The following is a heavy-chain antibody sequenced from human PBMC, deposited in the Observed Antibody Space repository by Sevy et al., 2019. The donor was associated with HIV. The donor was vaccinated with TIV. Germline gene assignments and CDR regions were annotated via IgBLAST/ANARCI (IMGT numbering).Heavy chain of an antibody. D-gene: IGHD3-16*02. J-gene: IGHJ3*02. CDR1: GYTFTSYG. Sequence: ASVKVSCKASGYTFTSYGISWVQQAPGQGLEWMGWISAYNGNTNYAQKLQGRVTMTTDTSTSTAYMELRSLRSDDTAVYYCARDRAQITFGGVIGPDDAFDIWGQGTMVTVSS. V-gene: IGHV1-18*01. CDR2: ISAYNGNT. CDR3: ARDRAQITFGGVIGPDDAFDI.